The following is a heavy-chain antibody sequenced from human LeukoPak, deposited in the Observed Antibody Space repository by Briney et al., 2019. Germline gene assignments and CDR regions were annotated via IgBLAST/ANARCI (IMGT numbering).Heavy chain of an antibody. Sequence: GGSLRLSCAVSGFIFHNYDMDWVRQAPGKGLEWVAYIRYDGSEKYYADSVKGRFTISRDNSKSTLYLQMNSLRAEDTAVYYCAKGPEPSSTFEIWGQGTKVTVSS. D-gene: IGHD2-15*01. J-gene: IGHJ3*02. V-gene: IGHV3-30*02. CDR1: GFIFHNYD. CDR3: AKGPEPSSTFEI. CDR2: IRYDGSEK.